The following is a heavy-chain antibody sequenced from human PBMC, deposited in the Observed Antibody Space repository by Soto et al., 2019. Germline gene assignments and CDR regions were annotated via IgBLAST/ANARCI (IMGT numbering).Heavy chain of an antibody. CDR2: MNPNSGNT. CDR1: GYTFTSYD. CDR3: ASAGGYGDYVVGATDAFDI. V-gene: IGHV1-8*01. J-gene: IGHJ3*02. D-gene: IGHD4-17*01. Sequence: ASVKVSCKASGYTFTSYDINWVRQATGQGLEWMGWMNPNSGNTGYAQKVQGRVTMTRNTSIRTSYMELSSLRSEDTAVYYCASAGGYGDYVVGATDAFDIWGKGTMVTVSS.